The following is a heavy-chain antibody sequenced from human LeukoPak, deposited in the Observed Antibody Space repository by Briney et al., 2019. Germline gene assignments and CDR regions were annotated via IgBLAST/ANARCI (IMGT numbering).Heavy chain of an antibody. D-gene: IGHD6-19*01. Sequence: ASVKASCKASGYTFTSYDINWVRQATGQGLEWMGWMNPNSGNTGYAQKFQGRVTMTRNTSISTAYMELSSLRSEDTAVYYCARLAVAGMGSLDYWGQGTLVTVSS. CDR2: MNPNSGNT. CDR1: GYTFTSYD. CDR3: ARLAVAGMGSLDY. J-gene: IGHJ4*02. V-gene: IGHV1-8*01.